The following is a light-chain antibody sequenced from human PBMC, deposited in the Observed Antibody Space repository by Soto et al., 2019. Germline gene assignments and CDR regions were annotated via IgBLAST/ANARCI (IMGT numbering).Light chain of an antibody. Sequence: EIVLTQSPGTLSLSPGERATLSCRASQSVNNNYLAWYQQKPGQPPKLLIFGPSSRATGIPDRFSGSGSGTDFNLTISRLEPEDFAVYYCQQFGGSPPVTFGGGTKVEIK. CDR2: GPS. J-gene: IGKJ4*01. CDR1: QSVNNNY. V-gene: IGKV3-20*01. CDR3: QQFGGSPPVT.